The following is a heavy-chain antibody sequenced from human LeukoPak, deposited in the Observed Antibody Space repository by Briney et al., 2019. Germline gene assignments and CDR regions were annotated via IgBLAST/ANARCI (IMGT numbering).Heavy chain of an antibody. CDR1: GGSISSYY. CDR2: IYYSGST. Sequence: PSETLSLTCTVSGGSISSYYWSWIRQPPGKGLEWIGYIYYSGSTNYNPSLKSRVTISVDTSKNQFSLKLSSVTAADTAVYYCARVPGRKGLWLGDYYCYMDVWGKGTTVTVSS. V-gene: IGHV4-59*01. J-gene: IGHJ6*03. D-gene: IGHD5-18*01. CDR3: ARVPGRKGLWLGDYYCYMDV.